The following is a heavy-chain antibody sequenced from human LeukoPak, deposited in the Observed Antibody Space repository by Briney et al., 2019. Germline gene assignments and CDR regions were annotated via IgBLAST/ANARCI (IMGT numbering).Heavy chain of an antibody. D-gene: IGHD5-18*01. Sequence: SETLSLTRTVPGGSISNYDWSWIRQFPGKGLEWTGYIYNSGSTNYNPSLKSRVTISKDTSKNQFSLKLSSVTAADTAVYYCARVGAAMDNFDYWGQGTLVTVS. V-gene: IGHV4-59*01. CDR2: IYNSGST. J-gene: IGHJ4*02. CDR3: ARVGAAMDNFDY. CDR1: GGSISNYD.